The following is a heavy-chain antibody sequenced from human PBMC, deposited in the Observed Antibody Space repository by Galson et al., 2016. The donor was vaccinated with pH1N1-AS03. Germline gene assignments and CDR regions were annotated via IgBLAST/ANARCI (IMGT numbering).Heavy chain of an antibody. CDR2: IYWDDDK. CDR3: AHGGSGWYLDY. J-gene: IGHJ4*02. V-gene: IGHV2-5*08. D-gene: IGHD6-19*01. CDR1: GFSLTTNEMR. Sequence: PALVKPTQTLTLTCTFSGFSLTTNEMRVGWIRQPPGKALEWLALIYWDDDKRYNSALKSRLTITKDTSKNQVVLIMTNMDSVDTATYDGAHGGSGWYLDYWSPGTLVAVSS.